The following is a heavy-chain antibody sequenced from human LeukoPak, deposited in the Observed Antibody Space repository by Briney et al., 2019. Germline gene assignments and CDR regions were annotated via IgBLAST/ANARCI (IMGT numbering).Heavy chain of an antibody. CDR3: ATELWFGELSNWFDP. CDR1: GYTLTELS. V-gene: IGHV1-24*01. J-gene: IGHJ5*02. Sequence: GASVKVSCKVSGYTLTELSMHWVRQAPGKGLEWMGGFDPEDGETIYAQKFQGRVIMTEDTSTDTAYMELSSLRSEDTAVYYCATELWFGELSNWFDPWGQGTLVTVSS. CDR2: FDPEDGET. D-gene: IGHD3-10*01.